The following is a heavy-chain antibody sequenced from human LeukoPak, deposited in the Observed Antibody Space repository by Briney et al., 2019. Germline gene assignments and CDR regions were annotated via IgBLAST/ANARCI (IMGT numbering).Heavy chain of an antibody. D-gene: IGHD1-26*01. Sequence: GGSLRLSCAASGFTFSSYAMSWVRQAPGKGLEWVSIISGSGGDTYYTDSVKGRFTISRDNSKNTLYLQMNSLRAEDTAVYYCAKANSGSYSSDYWGQGTLVTVSS. CDR3: AKANSGSYSSDY. CDR1: GFTFSSYA. V-gene: IGHV3-23*01. CDR2: ISGSGGDT. J-gene: IGHJ4*02.